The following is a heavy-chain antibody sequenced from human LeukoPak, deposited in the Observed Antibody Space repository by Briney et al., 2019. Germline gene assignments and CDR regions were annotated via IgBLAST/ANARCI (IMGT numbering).Heavy chain of an antibody. CDR2: ISGSGGST. Sequence: PGGSLRLSCAASGFTFSSYAMSWVRQAPGKGLEWVSAISGSGGSTYYADSVKGRFTISRDNSKNTLYLQMNSLRAEDTAVYYCAKDVERYQIAVAAGDWFDPWGQGTLVTVSS. CDR3: AKDVERYQIAVAAGDWFDP. V-gene: IGHV3-23*01. D-gene: IGHD6-19*01. CDR1: GFTFSSYA. J-gene: IGHJ5*02.